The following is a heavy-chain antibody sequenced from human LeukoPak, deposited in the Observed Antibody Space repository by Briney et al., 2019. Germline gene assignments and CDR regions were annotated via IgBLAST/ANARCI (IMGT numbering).Heavy chain of an antibody. D-gene: IGHD3-10*01. CDR1: GGTFSSYA. CDR2: IIPIFGTA. J-gene: IGHJ3*02. CDR3: ARDGPFRHAFDI. V-gene: IGHV1-69*13. Sequence: ASVTVSCKASGGTFSSYAISWVRQAPGQGLEWMGGIIPIFGTANCAQKFQGRVTITADESTSTAYMELSSLRSEDTAVYYCARDGPFRHAFDIWDQGTMVTVSS.